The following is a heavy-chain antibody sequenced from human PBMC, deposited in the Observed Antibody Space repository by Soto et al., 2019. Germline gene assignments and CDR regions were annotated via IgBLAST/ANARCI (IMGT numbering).Heavy chain of an antibody. V-gene: IGHV3-13*01. D-gene: IGHD2-8*01. J-gene: IGHJ4*02. CDR1: GFTFSSYD. CDR2: IGTAGDT. Sequence: PGGSLRLSCADSGFTFSSYDMHWVRQATGKGLEWVSAIGTAGDTYYPGSVKGRFTISRENAKNSLYLQMNSLRAGDTAVYYCARDGVYGSLSYWGQGTLVTVSS. CDR3: ARDGVYGSLSY.